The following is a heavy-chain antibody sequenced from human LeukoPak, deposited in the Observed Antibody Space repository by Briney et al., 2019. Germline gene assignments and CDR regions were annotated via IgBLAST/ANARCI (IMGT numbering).Heavy chain of an antibody. CDR3: ARDRSYIWFDP. V-gene: IGHV4-59*01. J-gene: IGHJ5*02. Sequence: SETLSLTCTVSGGSISSYYWSWIRQPPGKGLEWIGYFYYSGSTNYNPSLKSRVTISVDTSKNQSSLKLSSVTAADTAVYYCARDRSYIWFDPWGQGTLVTISS. D-gene: IGHD1-26*01. CDR1: GGSISSYY. CDR2: FYYSGST.